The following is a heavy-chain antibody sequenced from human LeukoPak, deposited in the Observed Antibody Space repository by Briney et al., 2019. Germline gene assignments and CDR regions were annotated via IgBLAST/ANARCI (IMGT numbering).Heavy chain of an antibody. CDR1: GFTFGVFA. V-gene: IGHV3-66*02. CDR2: IYSGGST. Sequence: GGSLRLSCAASGFTFGVFAMSWVRQAPGKGLEWVSVIYSGGSTYYADSVKGRFTISRDNSKNTLYLQMNSLRAEDTAVYYCARRRLPDYWGQGTLVTVSS. J-gene: IGHJ4*02. CDR3: ARRRLPDY. D-gene: IGHD4-11*01.